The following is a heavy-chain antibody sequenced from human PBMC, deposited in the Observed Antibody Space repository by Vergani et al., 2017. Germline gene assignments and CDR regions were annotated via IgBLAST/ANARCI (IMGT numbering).Heavy chain of an antibody. Sequence: QLQLQESGPGLVKPSETLSLTCTVSGGSISSSSYYWGWIRQPPGKGLEWIGRIYYSGSTYYNPYLKSRVTISVDTSKNQFSLKLSSVTAADTAVYYCARHLAYCGGYCYPYYYGMDVWGQGTTVTVSS. J-gene: IGHJ6*02. D-gene: IGHD2-21*02. CDR1: GGSISSSSYY. CDR3: ARHLAYCGGYCYPYYYGMDV. V-gene: IGHV4-39*01. CDR2: IYYSGST.